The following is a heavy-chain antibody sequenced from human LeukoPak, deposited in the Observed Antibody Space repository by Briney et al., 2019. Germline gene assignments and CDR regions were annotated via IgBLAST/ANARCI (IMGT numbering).Heavy chain of an antibody. CDR3: AARGWVALRKAGGGDVAFDI. Sequence: ASVKVSFKASGYTFTGYYMHWVRQAPGQGREWMGWINPNSGGRNYAQKVQGRVTMTRDTSISTASMELSRLRSDDQAVYYCAARGWVALRKAGGGDVAFDIWGQGTMVTVSS. V-gene: IGHV1-2*02. D-gene: IGHD1-14*01. CDR2: INPNSGGR. J-gene: IGHJ3*02. CDR1: GYTFTGYY.